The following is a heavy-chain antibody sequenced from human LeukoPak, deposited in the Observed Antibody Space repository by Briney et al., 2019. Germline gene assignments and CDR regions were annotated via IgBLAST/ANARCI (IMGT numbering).Heavy chain of an antibody. V-gene: IGHV3-53*01. J-gene: IGHJ4*02. D-gene: IGHD1-20*01. CDR1: GFTVSSNY. Sequence: GGSLRLSCAASGFTVSSNYMSWVRQAPGKGLEWVSVIYSGGSTYYADSVKGRFTISRDNSKNTLYLQMNSLRAEDTAVYYCARGLLGYNWNYWGQGTLVTVSS. CDR2: IYSGGST. CDR3: ARGLLGYNWNY.